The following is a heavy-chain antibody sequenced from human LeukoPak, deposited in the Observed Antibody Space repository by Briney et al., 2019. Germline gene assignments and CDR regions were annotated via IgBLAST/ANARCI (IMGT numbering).Heavy chain of an antibody. J-gene: IGHJ4*02. CDR2: ISVGGRT. D-gene: IGHD3-10*01. V-gene: IGHV3-48*03. CDR1: GFTFSSYA. Sequence: GGSLRLSCAASGFTFSSYAMNWVRQAPGKGLEWVSSISVGGRTYYADSVKGRFTISRDNAKNSLYLQMNSLRAEDTAVYYCAREEDHYYGSGRPPGYWGRGTLVTVSS. CDR3: AREEDHYYGSGRPPGY.